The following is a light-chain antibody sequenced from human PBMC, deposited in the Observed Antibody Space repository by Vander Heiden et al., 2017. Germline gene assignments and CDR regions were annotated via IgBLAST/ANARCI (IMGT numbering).Light chain of an antibody. CDR1: QSVRSSH. V-gene: IGKV3-20*01. Sequence: EIVLTQSPGTLSLSPGGRATLSCRASQSVRSSHLAWYQQKPGQAPRLLIYGTSSRATGIPDRFSGSGSGTDFTLTISRLEPEDFAVYYCQQYDSPPRTFGQGTKLENK. CDR2: GTS. CDR3: QQYDSPPRT. J-gene: IGKJ2*01.